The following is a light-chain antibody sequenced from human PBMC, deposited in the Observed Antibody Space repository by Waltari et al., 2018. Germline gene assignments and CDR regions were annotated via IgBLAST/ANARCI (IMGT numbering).Light chain of an antibody. V-gene: IGLV2-14*03. J-gene: IGLJ1*01. Sequence: QSALTPPASVSGSPGQSLTISCPGTRSDVGLSNRVSWYQQHPGKAPKVIIYDVTNRPSGISNRFSGSKSGNTASLTISGLQTEDEADYYCISYTSRYTYVFGSGTKVTVL. CDR2: DVT. CDR3: ISYTSRYTYV. CDR1: RSDVGLSNR.